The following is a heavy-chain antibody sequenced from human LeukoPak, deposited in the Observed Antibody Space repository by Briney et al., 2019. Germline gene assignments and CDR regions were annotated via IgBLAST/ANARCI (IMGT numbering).Heavy chain of an antibody. CDR2: INHGRST. CDR3: ARGQFWSGYSI. CDR1: GGSFSGYY. Sequence: SETLSLTCAVSGGSFSGYYWSWIRQPPGKGLEWIGEINHGRSTNYNPSLKSRVTMSVDTSKNQFSLKLSSVTAADTAIYYCARGQFWSGYSIWGQGALVTVSS. J-gene: IGHJ4*02. V-gene: IGHV4-34*01. D-gene: IGHD3-3*02.